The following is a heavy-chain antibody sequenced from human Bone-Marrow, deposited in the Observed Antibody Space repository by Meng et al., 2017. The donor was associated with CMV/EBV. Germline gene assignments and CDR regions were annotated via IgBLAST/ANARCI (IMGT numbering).Heavy chain of an antibody. D-gene: IGHD3-22*01. CDR2: ISSSSSYI. J-gene: IGHJ4*02. Sequence: GGSLRLSCAASGFTFSNYEMNWVRQAPGKGLEWVSSISSSSSYIYYADSVKGRFTISRDNAKNSLYLQMNSLRAEDTAVYYCASSPRVEYYYDSSGYPADYWGQGTLVTVSS. CDR3: ASSPRVEYYYDSSGYPADY. V-gene: IGHV3-21*01. CDR1: GFTFSNYE.